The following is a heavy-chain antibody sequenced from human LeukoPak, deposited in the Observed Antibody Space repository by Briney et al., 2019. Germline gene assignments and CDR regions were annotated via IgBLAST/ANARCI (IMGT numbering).Heavy chain of an antibody. J-gene: IGHJ4*02. V-gene: IGHV3-21*01. CDR2: ISSSSSYI. D-gene: IGHD2-2*01. CDR1: GFTFSSYS. CDR3: ARGDIVVVPAATDY. Sequence: GGSLRLSCAASGFTFSSYSMNWARQAPGKGLEWVSSISSSSSYIYYADSVKGRFTISRDNAKNSLYLQMNSLRAEDTAVYYCARGDIVVVPAATDYWGQGTLVTVSS.